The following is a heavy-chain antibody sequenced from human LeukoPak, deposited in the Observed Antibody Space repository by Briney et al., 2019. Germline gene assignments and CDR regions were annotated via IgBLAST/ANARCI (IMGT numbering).Heavy chain of an antibody. Sequence: PGRSLRLSCAASGFTFDDYAMHWVRQAPGKGLEWVSGISWNSGSIGYADSVKGRFTISRDNAKNSLYLQMNSLRAEDTALYYCAKGSSGYSYGYPSYYYYGMDVWGQGTTVTVSS. CDR3: AKGSSGYSYGYPSYYYYGMDV. CDR1: GFTFDDYA. J-gene: IGHJ6*02. CDR2: ISWNSGSI. D-gene: IGHD5-18*01. V-gene: IGHV3-9*01.